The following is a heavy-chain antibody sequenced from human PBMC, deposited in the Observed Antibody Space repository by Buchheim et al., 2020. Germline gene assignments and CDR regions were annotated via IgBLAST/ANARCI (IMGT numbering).Heavy chain of an antibody. J-gene: IGHJ5*02. V-gene: IGHV4-59*08. CDR3: ATGYASFSLGH. Sequence: QVQLQESGPGLLKPSETLSLTCTVSVGSISSNYCSWIRQPPGKGLEWLGYIYYSGSPNYNPSLKSRVTISLDKSKMEFSLRLTSVTAADTAVYYCATGYASFSLGHWGPGTL. D-gene: IGHD2-15*01. CDR2: IYYSGSP. CDR1: VGSISSNY.